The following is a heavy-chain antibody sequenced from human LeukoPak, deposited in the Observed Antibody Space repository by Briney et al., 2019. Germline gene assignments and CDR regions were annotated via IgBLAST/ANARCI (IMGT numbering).Heavy chain of an antibody. D-gene: IGHD3-10*01. CDR3: AKDTQRGYFDY. CDR1: GFTFSSYA. CDR2: ISGSGGST. V-gene: IGHV3-23*01. Sequence: GGSLRLSCAASGFTFSSYAMSWVRQAPGKGLEWVSAISGSGGSTYYADSVKGRFTISRDNAKDSLYLQMNSLRAEDTALYYCAKDTQRGYFDYWGQGTLVTVSS. J-gene: IGHJ4*02.